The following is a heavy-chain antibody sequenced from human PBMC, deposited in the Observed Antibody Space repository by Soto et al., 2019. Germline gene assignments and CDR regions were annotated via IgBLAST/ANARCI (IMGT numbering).Heavy chain of an antibody. CDR1: EFTFSSYG. Sequence: GGSLRLSCAASEFTFSSYGMHWVRQAPGKGLEWVAIISYDGSNKYYADSVKGRFTISRDNSKNTLYLQMNSLRAEDTAVYYCAKDGRAYCTNGVCSRDFDYWGQGTLVTVSS. V-gene: IGHV3-30*18. J-gene: IGHJ4*02. D-gene: IGHD2-8*01. CDR3: AKDGRAYCTNGVCSRDFDY. CDR2: ISYDGSNK.